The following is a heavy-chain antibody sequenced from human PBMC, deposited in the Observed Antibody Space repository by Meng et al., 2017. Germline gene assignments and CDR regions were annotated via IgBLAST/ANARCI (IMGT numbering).Heavy chain of an antibody. V-gene: IGHV4-4*02. J-gene: IGHJ5*02. D-gene: IGHD3-10*01. CDR2: IYHSGST. CDR1: GGSISSRNW. CDR3: ASRATMVRGVPNWFDP. Sequence: QVQPAAPGPGLVKPSGTLSLTWAVSGGSISSRNWWSWVCQPPGKGLEWIGEIYHSGSTNYNPSLKSRVTISVDKSKNQFSLKLSSVTAADTAVYYCASRATMVRGVPNWFDPWGQGTLVTVSS.